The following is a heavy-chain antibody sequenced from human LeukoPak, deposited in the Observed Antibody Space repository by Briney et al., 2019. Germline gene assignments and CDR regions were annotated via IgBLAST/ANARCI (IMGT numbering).Heavy chain of an antibody. Sequence: SQTLSLTCTVSGGSISSGSYYWSWIRQPPGKGLEWIGSIYYSGSTYYNPSLKSRVTISVDTSKNQFSLKLSSVTAADTAVYYCGSTGEDYYYMDVWGKGTTVTVSS. CDR2: IYYSGST. D-gene: IGHD7-27*01. CDR3: GSTGEDYYYMDV. CDR1: GGSISSGSYY. V-gene: IGHV4-39*01. J-gene: IGHJ6*03.